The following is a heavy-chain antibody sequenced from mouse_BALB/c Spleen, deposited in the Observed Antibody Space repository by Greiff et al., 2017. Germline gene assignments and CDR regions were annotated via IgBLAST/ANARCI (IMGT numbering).Heavy chain of an antibody. J-gene: IGHJ3*01. CDR3: ARSGRSAWFAY. V-gene: IGHV5-17*02. D-gene: IGHD4-1*01. CDR1: GFTFSSFG. Sequence: EVQGVESGGGLVQPGGSRKLSCAASGFTFSSFGMHWVRQAPEKGLEWVAYISSGSSTIYYADTVKGRFTISRDNPKNTLFLQMTSLRSEDTAMYYCARSGRSAWFAYWGQGTLVTVSA. CDR2: ISSGSSTI.